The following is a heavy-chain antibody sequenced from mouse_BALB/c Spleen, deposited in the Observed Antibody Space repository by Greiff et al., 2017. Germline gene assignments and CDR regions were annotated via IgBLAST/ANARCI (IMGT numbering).Heavy chain of an antibody. Sequence: DVHLVESGGGLVQPGGSRKLSCAASGFTFSSFGMHWVRQAPEKGLEWVAYISSGSSTIYYADTVKGRFTISRDNPKNTLFLQMPSLRSEDTAMYYWERGGVITTVVATRAMDYWGQGTSVTVSS. J-gene: IGHJ4*01. CDR3: ERGGVITTVVATRAMDY. V-gene: IGHV5-17*02. CDR1: GFTFSSFG. D-gene: IGHD1-1*01. CDR2: ISSGSSTI.